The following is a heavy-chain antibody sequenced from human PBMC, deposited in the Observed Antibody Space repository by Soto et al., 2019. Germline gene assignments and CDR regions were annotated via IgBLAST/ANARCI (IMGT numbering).Heavy chain of an antibody. CDR2: ISSSSSTI. CDR3: ARYGYCTSCSRRPFDC. J-gene: IGHJ4*02. CDR1: GFTFSTYS. V-gene: IGHV3-48*02. Sequence: PGGSLRLSCAASGFTFSTYSMNWVRQAPGKGLEWVSYISSSSSTIYYAGSVKGRFTISRDNAKNSLYLQMSSLRDEDTAVYYCARYGYCTSCSRRPFDCWGQGTLVTVSS. D-gene: IGHD2-2*01.